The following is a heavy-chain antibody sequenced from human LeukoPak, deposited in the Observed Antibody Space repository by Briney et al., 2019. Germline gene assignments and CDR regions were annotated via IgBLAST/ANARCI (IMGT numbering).Heavy chain of an antibody. Sequence: PGGSLRLSCAASGFTFSSYAMHWVRQAPGKGLEWVAVISYDGSNKYYADSVKGRFTISRDNSKNTLYLQMNSLRAEDTAVYYCARENQVDIVANDAFDIWGQGTMVTVSS. D-gene: IGHD5-12*01. V-gene: IGHV3-30-3*01. CDR3: ARENQVDIVANDAFDI. CDR1: GFTFSSYA. CDR2: ISYDGSNK. J-gene: IGHJ3*02.